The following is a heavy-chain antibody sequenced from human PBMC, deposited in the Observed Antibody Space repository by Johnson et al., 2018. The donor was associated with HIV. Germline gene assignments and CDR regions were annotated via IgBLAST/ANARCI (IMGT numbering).Heavy chain of an antibody. Sequence: QVQLVESGGGLVKPGGSLRLSCAASGFTLSDYYMSWIRQAPGKGLEWVSYISSSGSTIFYADSVNGRFTISRDNAKNSLYLQMNSLRAEDTAVYYCASPFYYDSEDAFDIWGQGTMVTVSS. J-gene: IGHJ3*02. CDR1: GFTLSDYY. V-gene: IGHV3-11*04. CDR2: ISSSGSTI. CDR3: ASPFYYDSEDAFDI. D-gene: IGHD3-22*01.